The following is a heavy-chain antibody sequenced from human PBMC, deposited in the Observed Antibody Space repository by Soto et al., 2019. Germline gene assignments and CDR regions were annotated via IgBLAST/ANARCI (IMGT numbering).Heavy chain of an antibody. CDR1: GFTFNNYA. Sequence: PGGSLRLSCAASGFTFNNYAMDGVRQAPGKGLEWVATISGTGGSTYYADSVKGRFTISRDNSKNTLYLQMNSLRVEDTAVYYCAKDRLGGNFDYWGQGTQVTVSS. CDR3: AKDRLGGNFDY. CDR2: ISGTGGST. V-gene: IGHV3-23*01. J-gene: IGHJ4*02.